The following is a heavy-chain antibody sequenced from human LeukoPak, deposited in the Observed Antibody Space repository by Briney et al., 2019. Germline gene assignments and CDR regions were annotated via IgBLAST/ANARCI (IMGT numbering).Heavy chain of an antibody. Sequence: ASVKVSCKASGGTFSSYAISWVRQAPGQGLEWMGGIIPIFGTANYAQKFQGRVTITTDESTSTAYMELSSLRSEDTAVYYCARFLGVWFGESDGFDIWGQGTTLTVSS. V-gene: IGHV1-69*05. D-gene: IGHD3-10*01. CDR1: GGTFSSYA. CDR3: ARFLGVWFGESDGFDI. J-gene: IGHJ3*02. CDR2: IIPIFGTA.